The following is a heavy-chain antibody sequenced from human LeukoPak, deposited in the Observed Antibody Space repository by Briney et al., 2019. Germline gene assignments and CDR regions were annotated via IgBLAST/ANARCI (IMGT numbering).Heavy chain of an antibody. CDR2: INPSSGGT. D-gene: IGHD2-2*01. Sequence: ASVKVSCKASGYTFTGYYMHWVRQAPGQGLEWMGWINPSSGGTNYAQKFQGRVTMTRDTSISTAYMELSRLRSDDTAVYYCARVGCSSTSCYLSNWFDPWGQGTLVTVSS. V-gene: IGHV1-2*02. CDR1: GYTFTGYY. J-gene: IGHJ5*02. CDR3: ARVGCSSTSCYLSNWFDP.